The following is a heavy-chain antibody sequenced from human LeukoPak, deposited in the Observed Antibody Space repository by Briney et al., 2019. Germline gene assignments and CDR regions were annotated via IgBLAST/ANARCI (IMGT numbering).Heavy chain of an antibody. CDR2: ISGSGGST. D-gene: IGHD3-22*01. V-gene: IGHV3-23*01. CDR1: GFPFSSYA. Sequence: GGSLRLSCAACGFPFSSYAMSWLRPAPGKGLEWVSAISGSGGSTYYADSVKGRFTISRDHSQNTLYLQMNSLRAEDTAVYCCAKDSWDSSGYYSGEDFDYWGQGTLVTVSS. CDR3: AKDSWDSSGYYSGEDFDY. J-gene: IGHJ4*02.